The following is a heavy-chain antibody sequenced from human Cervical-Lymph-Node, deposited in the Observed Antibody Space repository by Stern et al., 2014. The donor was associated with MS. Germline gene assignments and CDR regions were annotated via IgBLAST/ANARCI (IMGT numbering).Heavy chain of an antibody. CDR1: GGTFSNHV. Sequence: QVQLVQSGAEVKKPGSSVKVSCKASGGTFSNHVISWVRQAPGQGLEWMGGTIPIFGKAISAQKFQGTVTLTADESTRAAYMELSSLRSEDTAVYYCARAAYSTSSYNYWGQGTLVTVSA. D-gene: IGHD2/OR15-2a*01. CDR3: ARAAYSTSSYNY. J-gene: IGHJ4*02. V-gene: IGHV1-69*01. CDR2: TIPIFGKA.